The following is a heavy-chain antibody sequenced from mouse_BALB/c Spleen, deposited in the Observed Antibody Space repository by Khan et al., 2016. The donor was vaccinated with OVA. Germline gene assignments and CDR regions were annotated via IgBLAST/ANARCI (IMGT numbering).Heavy chain of an antibody. CDR1: GYSFITYW. D-gene: IGHD1-3*01. CDR2: IDPSTGYA. Sequence: QVQLKQSGAELAKPGASLKMSCTASGYSFITYWIHWVKQRPGQGLEWIGYIDPSTGYAEYNQKFTDKATLTADKSSSIAYMQLTSLTSEDSAVYYCARRGLNGIFVYWGQGLWSLSLQ. CDR3: ARRGLNGIFVY. J-gene: IGHJ3*01. V-gene: IGHV1-7*01.